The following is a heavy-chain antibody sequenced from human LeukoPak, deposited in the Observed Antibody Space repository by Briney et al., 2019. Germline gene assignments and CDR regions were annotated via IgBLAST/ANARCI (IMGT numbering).Heavy chain of an antibody. J-gene: IGHJ4*02. D-gene: IGHD5-24*01. CDR3: AKLLGTATTYDS. V-gene: IGHV3-7*01. CDR2: INPDGSQK. CDR1: GFTFSGNW. Sequence: GGSLRLSCEASGFTFSGNWMSWVRQAPGKGLEWVASINPDGSQKLYVDSVKGRFTISRDNTKSSLYLQMNSLGAEDTAMYYCAKLLGTATTYDSWGQGTRVTVSS.